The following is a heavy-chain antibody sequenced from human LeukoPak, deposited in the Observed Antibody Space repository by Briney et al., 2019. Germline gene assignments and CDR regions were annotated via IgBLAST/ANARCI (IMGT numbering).Heavy chain of an antibody. J-gene: IGHJ4*02. V-gene: IGHV3-23*01. CDR2: ISGSGGST. CDR1: GFTFSSYA. CDR3: ARDPFNPNYDSSRALGY. D-gene: IGHD3-22*01. Sequence: GGSLRLSCAASGFTFSSYAMSWVRQAPGKGLEWVSAISGSGGSTYYADSVKGRFTISRDNAKNSLYLQMNSLRAEDTAVYYCARDPFNPNYDSSRALGYWGQGTLVTVSS.